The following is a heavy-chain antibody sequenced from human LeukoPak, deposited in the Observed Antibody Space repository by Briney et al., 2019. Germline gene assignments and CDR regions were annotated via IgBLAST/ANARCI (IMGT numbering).Heavy chain of an antibody. D-gene: IGHD3-10*01. V-gene: IGHV3-48*03. Sequence: PGGSLRLSCAASGFTFSNYEMNWVRQAPGKGLEWVSYISSSGSTTYYADPVKGRFTISRDNAKNSLYLQMNSLRAEDTAVYYCARVGFGDYYYYGMDVWGQGTTVTVSS. J-gene: IGHJ6*02. CDR3: ARVGFGDYYYYGMDV. CDR2: ISSSGSTT. CDR1: GFTFSNYE.